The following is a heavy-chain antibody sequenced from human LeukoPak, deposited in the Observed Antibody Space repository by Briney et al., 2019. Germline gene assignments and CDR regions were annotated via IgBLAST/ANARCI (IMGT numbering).Heavy chain of an antibody. V-gene: IGHV1-69*13. Sequence: GASVKVSCKASGDTFSSYAISWVRQAPGQGLEWMGGIIPIFGTPRYAQKFQRRVTITADESTSTAYMELSSLTSEDTAVYYCASLKGYDFWSGYYGWGQGTRVTVSS. J-gene: IGHJ4*02. CDR2: IIPIFGTP. CDR3: ASLKGYDFWSGYYG. D-gene: IGHD3-3*01. CDR1: GDTFSSYA.